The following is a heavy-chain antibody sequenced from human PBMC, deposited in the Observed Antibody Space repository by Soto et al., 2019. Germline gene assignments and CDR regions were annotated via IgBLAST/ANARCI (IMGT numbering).Heavy chain of an antibody. CDR2: INPGGGST. CDR1: GYTFTSND. V-gene: IGHV1-46*01. J-gene: IGHJ3*02. CDR3: ARAVSATVVTYHDAFDI. D-gene: IGHD4-17*01. Sequence: VASVKVSCKASGYTFTSNDIHWVRQAPGQGLDWMGIINPGGGSTTYSQKFQGRVTMTRDTSTGTVYMELSSLRSDDTVVYYCARAVSATVVTYHDAFDIWGQGTMVTVSS.